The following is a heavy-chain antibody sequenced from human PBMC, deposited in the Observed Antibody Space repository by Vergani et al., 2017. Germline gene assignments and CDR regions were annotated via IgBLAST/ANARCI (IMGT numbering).Heavy chain of an antibody. D-gene: IGHD3-22*01. J-gene: IGHJ4*02. CDR3: ARAEFSTNYYGQSYYFDF. V-gene: IGHV4-4*07. Sequence: QVQLQESGPGLVKPSQTLSLTCRVSGASINSRYYWSWVRQPAGKGLQWVGRVYFTGSTNYNPSLRSRVSLSLDTSRNQFSLKLHSVSAEDTAMYFCARAEFSTNYYGQSYYFDFWGQGIPVTVSS. CDR2: VYFTGST. CDR1: GASINSRYY.